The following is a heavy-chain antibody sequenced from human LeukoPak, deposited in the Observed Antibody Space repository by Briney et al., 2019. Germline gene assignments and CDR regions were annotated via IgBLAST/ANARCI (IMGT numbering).Heavy chain of an antibody. CDR3: AREMATIPPQIANFDY. V-gene: IGHV6-1*01. J-gene: IGHJ4*02. CDR2: TYYRSKWFI. Sequence: SQTLSLTCAISGDSVSTNSAAWNWIRQPPSRGLEWLGRTYYRSKWFIDYAVSVRSRITINPDTSKNQFSLQLDSVTPEDTAVYYCAREMATIPPQIANFDYWGQGTLVTVFS. D-gene: IGHD5-24*01. CDR1: GDSVSTNSAA.